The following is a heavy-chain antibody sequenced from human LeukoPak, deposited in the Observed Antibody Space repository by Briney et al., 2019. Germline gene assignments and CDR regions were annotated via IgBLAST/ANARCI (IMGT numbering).Heavy chain of an antibody. CDR2: IKQDGSEK. D-gene: IGHD1-26*01. V-gene: IGHV3-7*01. J-gene: IGHJ6*04. CDR3: ARDRYSGSYPLDV. CDR1: GFTFSSYW. Sequence: GGSPRLSCAASGFTFSSYWMSWVRQAPGKGLEWVANIKQDGSEKYYVDSVKGRFTISRDNAKNSLYLQMNSLRAEDTAVYYCARDRYSGSYPLDVWGKGTTVTVSS.